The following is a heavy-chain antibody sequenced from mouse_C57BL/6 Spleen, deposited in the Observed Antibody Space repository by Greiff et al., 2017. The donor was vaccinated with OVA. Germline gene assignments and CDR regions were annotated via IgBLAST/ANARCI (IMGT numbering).Heavy chain of an antibody. V-gene: IGHV1-66*01. CDR2: IYPGSGNT. CDR3: ARVSATVVATDWYFDV. J-gene: IGHJ1*03. D-gene: IGHD1-1*01. Sequence: QVQLKQSGPELVKPGASVKISCKASGYSFTSYYIHWVKQRPGQGLEWIGWIYPGSGNTKYNEKFKGKATLTADTSSSTAYMQLSSLTSEDSAVYYCARVSATVVATDWYFDVWGTGTTVTVSS. CDR1: GYSFTSYY.